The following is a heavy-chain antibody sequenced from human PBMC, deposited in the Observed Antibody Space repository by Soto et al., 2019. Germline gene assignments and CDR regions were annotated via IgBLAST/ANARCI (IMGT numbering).Heavy chain of an antibody. J-gene: IGHJ1*01. D-gene: IGHD3-10*01. Sequence: QVQLVQSGAEVKKPGSSVKVSCKASGGTFSSYAISWVRQAPGQGLEWMGGIIPIFGTADYAQKFKGSVTITADKCTSKEYMELSRLRSEDTAVYYCAPRYYYGLGSYRYWGQGTLVTVSS. CDR3: APRYYYGLGSYRY. CDR1: GGTFSSYA. V-gene: IGHV1-69*06. CDR2: IIPIFGTA.